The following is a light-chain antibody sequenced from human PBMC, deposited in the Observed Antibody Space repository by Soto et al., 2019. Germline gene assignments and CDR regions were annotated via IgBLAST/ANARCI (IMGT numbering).Light chain of an antibody. V-gene: IGKV1-39*01. J-gene: IGKJ1*01. Sequence: DIHMTQFPSSLSASVGDRVTITCRASQTIRAYLNWVQQKPGKAPELLIYAASSLQSGVPPRFSGSVSVEEFTLTINSRQPEDNATYYCHQICKVPQTYGQGAKVELQ. CDR2: AAS. CDR1: QTIRAY. CDR3: HQICKVPQT.